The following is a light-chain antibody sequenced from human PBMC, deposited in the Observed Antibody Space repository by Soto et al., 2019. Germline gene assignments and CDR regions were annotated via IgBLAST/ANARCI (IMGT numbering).Light chain of an antibody. V-gene: IGKV1-27*01. J-gene: IGKJ5*01. Sequence: DIQMTQSPSSLSASVGDRVTITCRASQGISNFLAWYQQKPGKVPKLLISAASTLQSGVPSRFSGSGSRTDFTLTITGLQPEDVATYSCQKYSSVITFGQGTRLEIK. CDR1: QGISNF. CDR2: AAS. CDR3: QKYSSVIT.